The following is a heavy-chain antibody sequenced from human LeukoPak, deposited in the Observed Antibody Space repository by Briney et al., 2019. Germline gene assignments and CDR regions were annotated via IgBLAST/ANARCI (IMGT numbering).Heavy chain of an antibody. V-gene: IGHV3-7*01. CDR2: IKGDGSEK. CDR1: GFTFSSYW. CDR3: AVMSNYYDSSAYYPFHY. D-gene: IGHD3-22*01. J-gene: IGHJ4*02. Sequence: PGGSLRLSCAASGFTFSSYWMSWVRQAPGKGPEWVANIKGDGSEKYFVGSVKGRFTISRDNAKTSLFLQMGSLRAEDTAVYYCAVMSNYYDSSAYYPFHYWGQGTLVTVSS.